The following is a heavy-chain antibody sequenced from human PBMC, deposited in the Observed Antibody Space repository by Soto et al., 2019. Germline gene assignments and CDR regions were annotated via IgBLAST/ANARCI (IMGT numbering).Heavy chain of an antibody. CDR2: ISGSGVST. V-gene: IGHV3-23*01. Sequence: PGGSLRLSCAASGFTFSSYAMSWVRQAPGKGLEWVSGISGSGVSTYYADSVKGRFTISRDNSKNTLYLQMNSLRAEDTAVYYCAKDHYDFWSGYYTGSDYWGQGTRVTVSS. CDR1: GFTFSSYA. J-gene: IGHJ4*02. CDR3: AKDHYDFWSGYYTGSDY. D-gene: IGHD3-3*01.